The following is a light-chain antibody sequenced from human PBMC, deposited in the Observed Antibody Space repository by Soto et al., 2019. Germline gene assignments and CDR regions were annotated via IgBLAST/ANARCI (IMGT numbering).Light chain of an antibody. V-gene: IGLV2-14*01. CDR2: EVS. J-gene: IGLJ1*01. CDR1: SSDVGGYNY. CDR3: SSYKSSSTYV. Sequence: LTQPASVSGSPGQSITIPCTGTSSDVGGYNYVSWYQQHPGKAPKLMIYEVSNRPSGVSNRFSGSKSGNTASLTISGLQAEDEAAYYCSSYKSSSTYVFGTGTKVTVL.